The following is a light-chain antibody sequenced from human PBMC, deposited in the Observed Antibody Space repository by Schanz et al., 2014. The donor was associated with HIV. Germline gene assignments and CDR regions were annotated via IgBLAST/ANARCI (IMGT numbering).Light chain of an antibody. CDR1: SSDVGSHNL. V-gene: IGLV2-23*02. CDR2: DVN. Sequence: QSALTQPASVSGSPTQAMTISCTGSSSDVGSHNLVSWYQQHPGKAPRLMIYDVNKRPSGVSDRFSGSKSGNTASLTISGLQAEDEADYYCCSYVAGSTLLFGGGTKLTVL. J-gene: IGLJ3*02. CDR3: CSYVAGSTLL.